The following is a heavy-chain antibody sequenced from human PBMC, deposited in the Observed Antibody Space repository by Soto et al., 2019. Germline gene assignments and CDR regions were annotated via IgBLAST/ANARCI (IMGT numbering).Heavy chain of an antibody. CDR3: ARTLYCGGDCFSFDY. J-gene: IGHJ4*02. Sequence: SETLSLTCDVSGDTISTGGYTWAWIRQPPGKALEWIGHTYHSGNPYYNPSLKSRVTISVDKSKNQFSLKLSSVTAADTAVYYCARTLYCGGDCFSFDYWGQGTLVTVSS. CDR2: TYHSGNP. V-gene: IGHV4-30-2*01. D-gene: IGHD2-21*02. CDR1: GDTISTGGYT.